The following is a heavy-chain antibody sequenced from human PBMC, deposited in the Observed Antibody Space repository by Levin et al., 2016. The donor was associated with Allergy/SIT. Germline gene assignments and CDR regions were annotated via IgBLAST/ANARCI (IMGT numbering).Heavy chain of an antibody. D-gene: IGHD3-22*01. J-gene: IGHJ4*02. CDR1: GYTFIYYG. CDR2: INGYNRNT. CDR3: ARDRGDSSGYSNFDS. Sequence: ASVKVSCKTSGYTFIYYGISWVRQAPGQGLEWMGWINGYNRNTYYAQNFQGRVTMTTDTSTTTAYMDLRSLRSDDTAVYYCARDRGDSSGYSNFDSWGQGTLVTVSS. V-gene: IGHV1-18*01.